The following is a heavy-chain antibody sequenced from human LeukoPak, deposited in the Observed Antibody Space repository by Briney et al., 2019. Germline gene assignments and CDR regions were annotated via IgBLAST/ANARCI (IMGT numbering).Heavy chain of an antibody. CDR2: INTDGSST. D-gene: IGHD2-21*02. CDR1: GFTFISYG. J-gene: IGHJ4*01. Sequence: GGSLRLSCAASGFTFISYGMQWVRQAPGKGLVGVSRINTDGSSTSYADSVKGRFTVSRDNAKNTVYLQVNSLRAEDTAVYFCTRELPREVTLDYWGQGTLVTVSS. CDR3: TRELPREVTLDY. V-gene: IGHV3-74*01.